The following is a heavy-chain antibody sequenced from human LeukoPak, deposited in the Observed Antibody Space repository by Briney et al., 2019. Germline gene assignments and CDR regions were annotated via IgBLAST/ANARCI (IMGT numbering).Heavy chain of an antibody. Sequence: SETLSLTCVVSGGSIRTDTFYWGWVRQPPGKGLEWIGTISHRGSTNYTPSLNSRVTISVDTSTDQFYLQVTSVTAADTAVYYCARSLGSYSVFAYWGQGTLVTVSS. CDR3: ARSLGSYSVFAY. CDR1: GGSIRTDTFY. J-gene: IGHJ4*02. CDR2: ISHRGST. D-gene: IGHD1-26*01. V-gene: IGHV4-39*07.